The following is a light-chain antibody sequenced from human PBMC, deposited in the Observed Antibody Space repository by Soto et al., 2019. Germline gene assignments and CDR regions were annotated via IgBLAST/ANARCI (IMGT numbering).Light chain of an antibody. V-gene: IGKV3-20*01. CDR3: QQYGRSPST. CDR2: GAS. Sequence: EILLTQSPGTLSLSPGERATLSCRASQSVISNYLAWYQQKPGQAPRVLIYGASSRYAGIPDRFSGSGSGTDFTLTISRLEPEDFEVYYCQQYGRSPSTFGQGTKVDIK. J-gene: IGKJ1*01. CDR1: QSVISNY.